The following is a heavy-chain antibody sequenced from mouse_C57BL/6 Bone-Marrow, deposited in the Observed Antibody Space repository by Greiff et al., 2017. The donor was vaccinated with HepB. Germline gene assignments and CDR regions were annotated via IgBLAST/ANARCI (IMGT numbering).Heavy chain of an antibody. CDR1: GYTFTSYW. CDR3: AILNYDYDSWFAY. V-gene: IGHV1-74*01. CDR2: IHPSDSDT. Sequence: QVQLQQPGAELVKPGASVKVSCKASGYTFTSYWMHWVKQRPGQGLEWIGRIHPSDSDTNYNQKFKGKATLTVDKSSSTAYMQLSSLTSEDSAVYYCAILNYDYDSWFAYWGQGTLVTVSA. J-gene: IGHJ3*01. D-gene: IGHD2-4*01.